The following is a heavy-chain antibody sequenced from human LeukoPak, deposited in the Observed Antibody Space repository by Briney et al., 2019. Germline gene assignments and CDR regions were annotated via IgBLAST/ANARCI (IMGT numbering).Heavy chain of an antibody. CDR2: IRFDERNK. J-gene: IGHJ4*02. CDR1: GFTFSNYG. D-gene: IGHD6-19*01. Sequence: GGSLRLSCAASGFTFSNYGMHWVRQAPGKGPEWVAFIRFDERNKYHTDSVWGRFTISRDNSKNTLYLQMNSLAAEDTAVYYCAKDVGIGSSGWYDPWYFDYWGQGTLVTVSS. CDR3: AKDVGIGSSGWYDPWYFDY. V-gene: IGHV3-30*02.